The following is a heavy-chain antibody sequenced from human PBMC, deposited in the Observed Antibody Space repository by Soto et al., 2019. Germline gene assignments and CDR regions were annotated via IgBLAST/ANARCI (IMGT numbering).Heavy chain of an antibody. CDR2: IYYSGST. V-gene: IGHV4-39*01. D-gene: IGHD3-22*01. CDR3: AGQLYYYDSSGYPHYFDY. CDR1: GGSISSSSYY. J-gene: IGHJ4*02. Sequence: NPSETLSLTCTVSGGSISSSSYYWGWIRQPPGKGLEWIGSIYYSGSTYYNPSLKSRVTISVDTSKNQFSLKLSSVTAADTAVYYCAGQLYYYDSSGYPHYFDYWGQGTLVTVSS.